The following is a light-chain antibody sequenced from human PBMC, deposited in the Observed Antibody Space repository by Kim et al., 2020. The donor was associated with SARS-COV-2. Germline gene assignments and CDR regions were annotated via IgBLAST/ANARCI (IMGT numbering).Light chain of an antibody. CDR2: TAS. Sequence: DIQMTQSPSSLSASVGDRVTITCQASQDISNYLHWYRHKPGKAPRLLIFTASNLQIGVPSRFSGSGSGATFTFSISSLQPEDVGTYYCQQSYTFPYTFGQGTKVDIK. CDR3: QQSYTFPYT. CDR1: QDISNY. V-gene: IGKV1-33*01. J-gene: IGKJ2*01.